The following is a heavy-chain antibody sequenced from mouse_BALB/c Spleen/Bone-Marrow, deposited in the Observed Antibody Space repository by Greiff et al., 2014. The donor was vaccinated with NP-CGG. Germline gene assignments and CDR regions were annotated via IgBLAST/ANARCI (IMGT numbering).Heavy chain of an antibody. J-gene: IGHJ3*01. V-gene: IGHV1S127*01. Sequence: QVQLQQSGAELVKPGASVKMSCKASGYTFTSYWMHWVKQRLGQGLEWIGTIDPSDSYTSYNQKFKGKATLTVDTSSSTAYMQLSSMTYEDSAIYYCTRMWAYWGQGTLVTVSA. CDR2: IDPSDSYT. CDR1: GYTFTSYW. CDR3: TRMWAY.